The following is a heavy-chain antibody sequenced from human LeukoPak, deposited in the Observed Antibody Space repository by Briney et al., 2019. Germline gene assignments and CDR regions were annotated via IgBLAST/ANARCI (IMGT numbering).Heavy chain of an antibody. CDR1: GFTFSSYA. CDR3: AKRSGYDFWSGFDP. CDR2: ISGSGGST. J-gene: IGHJ5*02. V-gene: IGHV3-23*01. D-gene: IGHD3-3*01. Sequence: PGGSLRLSCAASGFTFSSYAMRWVRQAPGKGLEWVSGISGSGGSTSYADSVKGRFTVSRDNSKNTLYLQMSSLRAEDTAPYYCAKRSGYDFWSGFDPWGQGTLVIVSS.